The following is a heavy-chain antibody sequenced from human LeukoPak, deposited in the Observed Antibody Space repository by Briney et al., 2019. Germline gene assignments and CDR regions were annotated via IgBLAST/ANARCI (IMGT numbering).Heavy chain of an antibody. Sequence: GGSLRLSCAASGFDFSSYGMSWVRQSPGKGLEWVSTFSASSTITYYADSVKGRFTISRDNSKNTLYLQMNSLRDEDAAVYYCAKGDTYYDLLTCFDFWGPGTLVTVSS. J-gene: IGHJ4*02. V-gene: IGHV3-23*01. CDR2: FSASSTIT. D-gene: IGHD3-9*01. CDR1: GFDFSSYG. CDR3: AKGDTYYDLLTCFDF.